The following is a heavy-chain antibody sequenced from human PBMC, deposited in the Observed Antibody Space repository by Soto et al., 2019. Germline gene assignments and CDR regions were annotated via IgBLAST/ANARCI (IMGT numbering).Heavy chain of an antibody. CDR1: GYSFTSYG. CDR2: ISAYNGNR. D-gene: IGHD3-10*01. V-gene: IGHV1-18*01. J-gene: IGHJ4*02. Sequence: QVQLVQSGAAGKKPGASVKVSCKASGYSFTSYGISWVRQAPGQGLEWMGWISAYNGNRKYAQKFQGRVTMTTDTSTSTAYMELRSLRADDTAVYYCARDLGGVPDYWGQGTLVTVSS. CDR3: ARDLGGVPDY.